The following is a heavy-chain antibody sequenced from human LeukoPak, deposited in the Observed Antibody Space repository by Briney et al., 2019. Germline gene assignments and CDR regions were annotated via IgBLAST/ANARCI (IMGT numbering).Heavy chain of an antibody. J-gene: IGHJ3*02. CDR1: GLTFSSYS. Sequence: GGSLRLSCAASGLTFSSYSMNWVRQAPGKGLEWVSSISSSSSYIYYADSVKGRFTISRDNAKNSLYLQMNSLRAEDTAVYYCARDASRCSGGSCYHLGAFDIWGQGTMVTVSS. CDR3: ARDASRCSGGSCYHLGAFDI. D-gene: IGHD2-15*01. CDR2: ISSSSSYI. V-gene: IGHV3-21*01.